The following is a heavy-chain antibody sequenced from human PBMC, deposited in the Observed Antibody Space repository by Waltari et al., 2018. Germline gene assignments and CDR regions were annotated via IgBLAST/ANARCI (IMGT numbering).Heavy chain of an antibody. CDR1: GVSISSTY. CDR2: IYGSGSRT. V-gene: IGHV4-4*09. CDR3: ARMVTWGTFDY. Sequence: QLQLQESGPGLVKPSETLSVTCTVSGVSISSTYWNWIRPAPGKGLEWIGHIYGSGSRTNYNPSLKSRVTLSVDTSKNQFSLKRSSMTASDTVVYYCARMVTWGTFDYWGQGVLVTVSS. J-gene: IGHJ4*02. D-gene: IGHD2-21*02.